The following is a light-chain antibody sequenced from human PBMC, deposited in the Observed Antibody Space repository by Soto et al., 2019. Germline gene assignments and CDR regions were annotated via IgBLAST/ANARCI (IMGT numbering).Light chain of an antibody. CDR3: FSFTTDWTHV. Sequence: SVLTQPASVSGSPGQSTTISCTGSSSDIGAYNYVSWFQQYPGKAPKLIISEVSNRPSGVSNRFSGSKSGTAASLTISGLQTEDEADYFCFSFTTDWTHVFGTGTKVTVL. V-gene: IGLV2-14*01. CDR2: EVS. J-gene: IGLJ1*01. CDR1: SSDIGAYNY.